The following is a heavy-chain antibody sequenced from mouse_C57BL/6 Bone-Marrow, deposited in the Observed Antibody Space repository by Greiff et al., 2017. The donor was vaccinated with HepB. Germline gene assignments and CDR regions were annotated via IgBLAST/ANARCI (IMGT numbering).Heavy chain of an antibody. CDR3: ARPPHY. Sequence: QVQLQQPGAELVMPGASVKLSCKASGYTFTSYWMHWVKQRPGQGLEWIGEIDPSDSYTNYNQKFKGKSTLTVDKSSSTAYMQRSSLTSEDSAVYYCARPPHYWGQGTTLTVSS. CDR2: IDPSDSYT. V-gene: IGHV1-69*01. J-gene: IGHJ2*01. CDR1: GYTFTSYW.